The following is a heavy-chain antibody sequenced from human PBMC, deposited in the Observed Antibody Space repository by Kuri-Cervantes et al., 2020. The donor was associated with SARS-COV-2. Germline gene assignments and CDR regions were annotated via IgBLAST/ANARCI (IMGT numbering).Heavy chain of an antibody. V-gene: IGHV3-66*01. Sequence: GGSLRLSCAASGFTFSSYAMHWVRQAPGKGLEWVSVIFTDDKTYYAESVEDRVNMSKDNFRNTVFLQINSLRADDTAVYYCARGNGAVAGDAFDVWGRGTVVTVSS. CDR2: IFTDDKT. D-gene: IGHD6-19*01. CDR3: ARGNGAVAGDAFDV. J-gene: IGHJ3*01. CDR1: GFTFSSYA.